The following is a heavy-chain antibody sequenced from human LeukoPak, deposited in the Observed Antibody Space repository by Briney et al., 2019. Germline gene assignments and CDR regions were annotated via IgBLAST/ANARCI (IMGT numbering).Heavy chain of an antibody. V-gene: IGHV1-2*02. D-gene: IGHD3-22*01. CDR2: IHPNSGGT. Sequence: ASVKVSCKASGYTFTGSYVHWVRQAPGQGLDWMGWIHPNSGGTNYAQRFQGRVTMSRDTSISTAYMELSRLRSDDTAVYYCARDPGRGYYADWGQGTLVAVSS. CDR1: GYTFTGSY. J-gene: IGHJ4*02. CDR3: ARDPGRGYYAD.